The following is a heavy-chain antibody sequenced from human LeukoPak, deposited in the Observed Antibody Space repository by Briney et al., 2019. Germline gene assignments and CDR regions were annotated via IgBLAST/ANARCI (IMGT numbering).Heavy chain of an antibody. Sequence: ASVKVSCKASGYTFTSYGISWVRQAPGQGLERMGWISAYNGNTNYAQKLQGRVTMTTDTSTSTAYMELRSLRSDDTAVYYCARVSGTVVVTGFDYWGQGTLVTVSS. CDR1: GYTFTSYG. J-gene: IGHJ4*02. V-gene: IGHV1-18*01. CDR2: ISAYNGNT. D-gene: IGHD2-21*02. CDR3: ARVSGTVVVTGFDY.